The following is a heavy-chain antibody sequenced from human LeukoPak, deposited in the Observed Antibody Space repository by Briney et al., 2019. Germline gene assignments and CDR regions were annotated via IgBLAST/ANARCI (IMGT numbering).Heavy chain of an antibody. J-gene: IGHJ3*02. Sequence: SETLSLTCTVSGGSISSSSYYWGWIRQPPGKGLEWIGSINYSRGADYNPSLKSRVYISVDTSKSQFSLKLRSLTAADTAVYFCARGALDSSSWSRGAFDIWDQGTMITVSS. CDR3: ARGALDSSSWSRGAFDI. CDR1: GGSISSSSYY. V-gene: IGHV4-39*07. D-gene: IGHD6-13*01. CDR2: INYSRGA.